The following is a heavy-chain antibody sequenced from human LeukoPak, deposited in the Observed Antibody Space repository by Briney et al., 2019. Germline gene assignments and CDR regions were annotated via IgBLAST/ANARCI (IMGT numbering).Heavy chain of an antibody. Sequence: GRSLRLSCAASGFTFSSYWMHWVRQAPGKGLVWVSRINSDGSSTSYADSVKGRFTISRDNAKNTLYLQMNSLRAEVTSVYYCARDRNTGSSYENLFEYWGQGSLVTVSS. V-gene: IGHV3-74*01. CDR3: ARDRNTGSSYENLFEY. CDR1: GFTFSSYW. CDR2: INSDGSST. J-gene: IGHJ4*02. D-gene: IGHD1-26*01.